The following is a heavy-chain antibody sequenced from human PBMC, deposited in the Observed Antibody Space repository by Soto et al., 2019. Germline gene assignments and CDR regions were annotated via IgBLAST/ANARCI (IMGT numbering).Heavy chain of an antibody. J-gene: IGHJ4*02. V-gene: IGHV4-30-4*01. CDR3: ARGDTAMAEFDY. CDR2: IYYSGST. CDR1: GGSISSGDYY. Sequence: SLTCTVSGGSISSGDYYWSWIRQPPGKGLEWIGYIYYSGSTYYNPSLKSRVTISVDTSKNQFSLKLSSVTAADTAVYYCARGDTAMAEFDYWGQGTLVTVPQ. D-gene: IGHD5-18*01.